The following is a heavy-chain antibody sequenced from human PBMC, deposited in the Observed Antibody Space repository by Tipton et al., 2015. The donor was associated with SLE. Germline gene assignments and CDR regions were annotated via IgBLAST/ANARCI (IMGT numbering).Heavy chain of an antibody. CDR2: ISGSGGST. CDR1: GFAFSSYA. D-gene: IGHD3-3*01. J-gene: IGHJ6*02. CDR3: AKSTDFWSGYKTGMDV. V-gene: IGHV3-23*01. Sequence: SLRLSCKASGFAFSSYAMTWVRQAPGKGLEWVSAISGSGGSTYYADSVKGRFTISRDNSKNTLYLQMNSLRAEDTAVYYCAKSTDFWSGYKTGMDVWGQGTTVTVSS.